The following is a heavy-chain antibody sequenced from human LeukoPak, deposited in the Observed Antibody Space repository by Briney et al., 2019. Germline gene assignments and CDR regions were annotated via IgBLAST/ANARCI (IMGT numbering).Heavy chain of an antibody. CDR1: GFTFSSYE. CDR2: ISSSGSTI. Sequence: GGSLGLSCAASGFTFSSYEMNWVRQAPGKGLEWVSYISSSGSTIYYADSVKGRFTISRDNAKNSIYLQMNSLRVEDTAVYYCAKDIVGGGDDYWGQGTLVIVSS. J-gene: IGHJ4*02. CDR3: AKDIVGGGDDY. V-gene: IGHV3-48*03. D-gene: IGHD2-21*02.